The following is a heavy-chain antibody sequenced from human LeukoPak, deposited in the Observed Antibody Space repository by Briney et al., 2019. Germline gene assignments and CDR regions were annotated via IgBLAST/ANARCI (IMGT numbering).Heavy chain of an antibody. CDR1: GGTFSSYA. CDR3: ARDRYYDSSGYYYYYGMDV. D-gene: IGHD3-22*01. CDR2: IIPILGIA. Sequence: ASVKVSCKASGGTFSSYAISWVRQAPGQGLAWMGRIIPILGIANYAQKFQGRVTITADKSTSTAYMELSSLRSEDTAVYYCARDRYYDSSGYYYYYGMDVWGQGTTVTVSS. J-gene: IGHJ6*02. V-gene: IGHV1-69*04.